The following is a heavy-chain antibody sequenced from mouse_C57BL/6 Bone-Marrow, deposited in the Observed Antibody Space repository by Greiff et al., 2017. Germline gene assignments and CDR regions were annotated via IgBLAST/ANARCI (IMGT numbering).Heavy chain of an antibody. J-gene: IGHJ3*01. V-gene: IGHV1-9*01. CDR1: GYTFTGYW. Sequence: VKLMESGAELMKPGASVKLSCKATGYTFTGYWIEWVKQRPGHGLEWIGEILPGSGSTNYNEKFKGKATFTADTSSNTAYMQLSSLTTEDSAIYYCAREGYYYGSSLFAYWGQGTLVTVSA. CDR2: ILPGSGST. CDR3: AREGYYYGSSLFAY. D-gene: IGHD1-1*01.